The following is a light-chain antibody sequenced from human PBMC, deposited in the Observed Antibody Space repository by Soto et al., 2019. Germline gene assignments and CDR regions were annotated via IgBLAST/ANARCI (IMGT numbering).Light chain of an antibody. CDR3: RSHAGSNNLAV. J-gene: IGLJ1*01. CDR1: ISDVGGYNY. V-gene: IGLV2-8*01. Sequence: QALLTQAPSASGSRGQSFTIACTGTISDVGGYNYVSWYQQHPGKAPKLMIYEVSKRPSGVPDRFSGSKSGNTASLTVSGLQAEDEADYYCRSHAGSNNLAVFGTGTKVTVL. CDR2: EVS.